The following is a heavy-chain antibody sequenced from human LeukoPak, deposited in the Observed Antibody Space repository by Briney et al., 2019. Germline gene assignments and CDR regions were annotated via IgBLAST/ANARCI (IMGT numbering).Heavy chain of an antibody. CDR3: ARDLEVVVAATLRSPSWFDP. CDR2: IXPSGGST. J-gene: IGHJ5*02. CDR1: XXTFTXYX. V-gene: IGHV1-46*01. Sequence: ASXXTFTXYXXHWVRQXXGQGXEWXXIIXPSGGSTSYAQKFQGRVTMTRDTSTSTVYMELSSLRSEDTAVYYCARDLEVVVAATLRSPSWFDPWGQGTLVTVSS. D-gene: IGHD2-15*01.